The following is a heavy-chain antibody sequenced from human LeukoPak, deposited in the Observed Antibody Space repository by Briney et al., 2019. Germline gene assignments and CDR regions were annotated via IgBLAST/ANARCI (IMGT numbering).Heavy chain of an antibody. V-gene: IGHV1-69*06. CDR3: ARDGTPYYDFWSGYSTNGVFDY. CDR1: GGTFSSYA. Sequence: SVKVSCKASGGTFSSYAISWVRQAPGQGLEWMGGIIPIFGTANYAQKFQGRVTITADKSTSTAYMELSSLRSEDTAVYYCARDGTPYYDFWSGYSTNGVFDYWGQGTLVTVSS. J-gene: IGHJ4*02. CDR2: IIPIFGTA. D-gene: IGHD3-3*01.